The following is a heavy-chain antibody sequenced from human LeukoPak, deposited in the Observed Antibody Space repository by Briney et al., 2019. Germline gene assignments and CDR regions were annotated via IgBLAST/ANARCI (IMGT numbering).Heavy chain of an antibody. J-gene: IGHJ4*02. D-gene: IGHD1-26*01. V-gene: IGHV3-74*01. CDR3: VRDNRSYNFDY. CDR1: GFTFSSYW. Sequence: GGPLRLSCAASGFTFSSYWMSWVRQAPGKGLVWVSCIKSDGSFTSIADSAKGRFTISRDNAKNTVYLQMNSLRAEDTAVYYCVRDNRSYNFDYWGQGTLVTVSS. CDR2: IKSDGSFT.